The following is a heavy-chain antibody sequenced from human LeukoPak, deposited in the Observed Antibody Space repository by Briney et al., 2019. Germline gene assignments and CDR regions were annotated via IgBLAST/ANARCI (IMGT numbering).Heavy chain of an antibody. V-gene: IGHV4-39*07. J-gene: IGHJ6*03. Sequence: PSETLSLTCTVSGGSIRSSSYNWGWIRQPPGKGLEWIGSIQYTGTTYYNPSPKSRVTISVDTSKNQFSLRLSSVTAADTALYYCARTGGSFYFYYYMDVWGKGTTVTVSS. CDR3: ARTGGSFYFYYYMDV. CDR2: IQYTGTT. CDR1: GGSIRSSSYN. D-gene: IGHD1-26*01.